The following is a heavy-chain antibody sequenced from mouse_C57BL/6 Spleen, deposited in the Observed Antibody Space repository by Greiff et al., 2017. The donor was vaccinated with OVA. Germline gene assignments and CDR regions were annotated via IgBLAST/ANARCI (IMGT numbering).Heavy chain of an antibody. J-gene: IGHJ4*01. CDR2: IDPSDSET. Sequence: QVQLQQPGAELVRPGSSVKLSCKASGYTFTSYWMHWVKQRPIQGLEWIGNIDPSDSETHYNQKFKDKATLTVDKSSSTAYMQLSSLTSEDSAVYYCAREAYYGNYYYAMDYWGQGTSVTVSS. CDR3: AREAYYGNYYYAMDY. CDR1: GYTFTSYW. D-gene: IGHD2-10*01. V-gene: IGHV1-52*01.